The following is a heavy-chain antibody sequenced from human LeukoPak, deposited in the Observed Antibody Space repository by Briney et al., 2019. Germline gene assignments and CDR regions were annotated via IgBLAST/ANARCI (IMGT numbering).Heavy chain of an antibody. CDR2: ISSNGGNT. J-gene: IGHJ4*02. Sequence: PGGSLRLSCSASGFTFRRYAMHWVRQAPGKGLEYISGISSNGGNTDHADSVKGRFTISRDNSKSTLYLQMSSLRPEDTAVYYCIKDAGYSAYGSLDSWGQGTLVTVSS. D-gene: IGHD5-12*01. V-gene: IGHV3-64D*06. CDR3: IKDAGYSAYGSLDS. CDR1: GFTFRRYA.